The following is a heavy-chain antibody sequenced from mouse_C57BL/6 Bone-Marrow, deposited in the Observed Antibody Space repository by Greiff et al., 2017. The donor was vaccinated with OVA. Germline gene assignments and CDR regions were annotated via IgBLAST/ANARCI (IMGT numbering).Heavy chain of an antibody. Sequence: EVKLVESGEGLVKPGGSLKLSCAASGFTFSSYAMSWVRQTPEKRLEWVAYISSGGDYIYYAATVKGRFTISRDNARNTLYLQMSSLKSEDTAMYYCTREDTRYYYAMDYWGQGTSVTVSS. CDR3: TREDTRYYYAMDY. CDR2: ISSGGDYI. J-gene: IGHJ4*01. CDR1: GFTFSSYA. V-gene: IGHV5-9-1*02. D-gene: IGHD1-1*01.